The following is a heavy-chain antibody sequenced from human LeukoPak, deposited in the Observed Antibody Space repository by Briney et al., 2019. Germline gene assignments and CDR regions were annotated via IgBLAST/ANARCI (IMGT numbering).Heavy chain of an antibody. CDR3: ARDKGYCTNGVCYGRHYFDY. CDR2: ISAYNGNT. D-gene: IGHD2-8*01. CDR1: GYTFTSYG. V-gene: IGHV1-18*01. J-gene: IGHJ4*02. Sequence: ASVKVSCKASGYTFTSYGISWVRQAPGQGLEWMGWISAYNGNTNYAQKLQGRVTMTTDTSTSTAYMELRSLRSDDTAVYYCARDKGYCTNGVCYGRHYFDYWGQGTLVTVSS.